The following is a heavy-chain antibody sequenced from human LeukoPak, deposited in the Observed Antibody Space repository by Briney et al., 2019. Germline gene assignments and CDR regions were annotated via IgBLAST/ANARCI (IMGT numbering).Heavy chain of an antibody. CDR3: ARMGPYYYDSSGYLDY. V-gene: IGHV4-59*12. J-gene: IGHJ4*02. CDR1: GGSISSYY. Sequence: SETLSLTCTVSGGSISSYYWSWIRQPPGKGLEWIGYIYYSGSTNYNPSLKSRVTISVDTSKNQFSLKLSSVTAADTAVYYCARMGPYYYDSSGYLDYWGQGTLVTVSS. CDR2: IYYSGST. D-gene: IGHD3-22*01.